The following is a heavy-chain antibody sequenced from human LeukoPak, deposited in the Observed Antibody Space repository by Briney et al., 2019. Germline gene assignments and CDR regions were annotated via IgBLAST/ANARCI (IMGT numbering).Heavy chain of an antibody. CDR1: GFTFSSYW. D-gene: IGHD3-10*01. Sequence: GGSLRLSCASSGFTFSSYWMTWVRQGPGKGLEWVANIKQDGSEKTYVDSVKGRFTISRDNAKNALYQQMNSLRAGDTAVYYCVRMIWFGEGNDYWGQGTLVTVSS. J-gene: IGHJ4*02. CDR2: IKQDGSEK. CDR3: VRMIWFGEGNDY. V-gene: IGHV3-7*02.